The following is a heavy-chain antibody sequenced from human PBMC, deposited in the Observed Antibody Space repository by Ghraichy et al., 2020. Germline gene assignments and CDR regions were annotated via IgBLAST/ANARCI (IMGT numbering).Heavy chain of an antibody. CDR1: GFIFSNYW. J-gene: IGHJ5*02. V-gene: IGHV3-7*03. CDR2: IKEDRSKG. CDR3: ARWDFDGSTYYYDH. Sequence: GGSLRLSCAASGFIFSNYWMSWVRQAPGKGLEWVANIKEDRSKGYYVSSVKGRFTISRDSAKNSLYLQMDSLRAEDTAVYYCARWDFDGSTYYYDHWGQGTLVTVSS. D-gene: IGHD3-22*01.